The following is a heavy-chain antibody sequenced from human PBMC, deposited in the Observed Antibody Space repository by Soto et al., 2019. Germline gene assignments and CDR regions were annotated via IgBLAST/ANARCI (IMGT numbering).Heavy chain of an antibody. V-gene: IGHV3-30-3*01. CDR1: GFTFSSYA. CDR3: ARSRWLSEYDF. J-gene: IGHJ4*02. Sequence: QVQLVESGGGVVQPGRSLRLSCAASGFTFSSYAMHWVRQAPGKGLEWVAVISYDGSNKYYADSVKGRFTISRDNSKNTLYLQMNSLRAEDTAVYYCARSRWLSEYDFWGRGTLVTVSS. CDR2: ISYDGSNK. D-gene: IGHD6-19*01.